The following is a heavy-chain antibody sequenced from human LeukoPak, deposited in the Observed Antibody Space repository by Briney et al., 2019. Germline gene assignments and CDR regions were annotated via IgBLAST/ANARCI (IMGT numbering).Heavy chain of an antibody. V-gene: IGHV3-49*04. J-gene: IGHJ6*02. Sequence: GGSLRLSCTASGFTFGDLALSWVRQAPGKGLEWVGFIRSKVFGGTTEYAASVKGRFTISRDDSKSIAYLQMNTLKTEDTGVYYCTRDLVAVTGDTFYYYAMDAWGQGTTVTVSS. CDR3: TRDLVAVTGDTFYYYAMDA. D-gene: IGHD6-19*01. CDR2: IRSKVFGGTT. CDR1: GFTFGDLA.